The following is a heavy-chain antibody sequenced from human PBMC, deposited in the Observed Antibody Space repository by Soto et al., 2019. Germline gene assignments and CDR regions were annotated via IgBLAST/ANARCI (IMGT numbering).Heavy chain of an antibody. CDR2: IYYKGGT. CDR1: GDSIGTYY. Sequence: SETLSLTCTVSGDSIGTYYWSWLRQPPGKGLQWIGFIYYKGGTNYTPSLKSRVTMSVDTSRNQFSLKLSSVTAADTAVYYCARGRGFDFASWGQGTLVTVSS. J-gene: IGHJ4*02. V-gene: IGHV4-59*01. CDR3: ARGRGFDFAS. D-gene: IGHD2-15*01.